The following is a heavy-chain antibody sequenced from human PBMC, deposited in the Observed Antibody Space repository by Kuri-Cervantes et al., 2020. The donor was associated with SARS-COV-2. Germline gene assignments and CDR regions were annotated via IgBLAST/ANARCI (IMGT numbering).Heavy chain of an antibody. J-gene: IGHJ6*03. V-gene: IGHV1-2*02. CDR1: GYTFTGYY. Sequence: ASVKVSCKASGYTFTGYYMHWVRQAPGQGLEWMGWINPNSGGTNYTQKFQGRVTMTRDTSISTGYMDLSRLRSDDTAVYYCARGARPSSIAARWWRVYYMDVWGKGTTVTVSS. D-gene: IGHD6-6*01. CDR3: ARGARPSSIAARWWRVYYMDV. CDR2: INPNSGGT.